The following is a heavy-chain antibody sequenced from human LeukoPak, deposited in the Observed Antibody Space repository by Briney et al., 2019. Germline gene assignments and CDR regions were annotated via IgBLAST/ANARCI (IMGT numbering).Heavy chain of an antibody. J-gene: IGHJ4*02. CDR1: GYTFTSYG. CDR3: ARGNDILTGYYSHFDY. CDR2: ISAYNGNT. V-gene: IGHV1-18*01. D-gene: IGHD3-9*01. Sequence: ASVKVSCKASGYTFTSYGISWVRQAPGQGLEWMGWISAYNGNTNYAQKFQGRVTMTRDTSISTAYMELSRLRSDDTAVYYCARGNDILTGYYSHFDYWGQGTLVTVSS.